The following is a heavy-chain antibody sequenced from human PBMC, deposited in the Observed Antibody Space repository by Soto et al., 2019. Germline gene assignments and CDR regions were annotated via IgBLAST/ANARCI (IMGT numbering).Heavy chain of an antibody. CDR1: GFTFSNYG. J-gene: IGHJ4*02. Sequence: EVQLLESGGGLIQPGGSLRLSCEASGFTFSNYGMTWVRLAPGKGLEWVSTISGSGGRTFYADPVKGRFTISRDNSKNTLYLQMKSLRAEDTAVYYCAKEMIASTLADFFDYWGQETLVTVSS. D-gene: IGHD2-21*01. CDR2: ISGSGGRT. CDR3: AKEMIASTLADFFDY. V-gene: IGHV3-23*01.